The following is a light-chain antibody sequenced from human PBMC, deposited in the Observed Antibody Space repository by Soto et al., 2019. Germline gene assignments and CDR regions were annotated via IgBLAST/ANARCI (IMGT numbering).Light chain of an antibody. Sequence: SYELTQPPSMSVAPGQTATITCGGNNIKTKSVHWYQQKPGQAPVLVVYDDSDRPSGIPERFSGSNSGNTATLTISRVGAGDEADYYCQVWDSSSHQVXFGGGTKLTVL. J-gene: IGLJ2*01. CDR1: NIKTKS. CDR2: DDS. V-gene: IGLV3-21*02. CDR3: QVWDSSSHQVX.